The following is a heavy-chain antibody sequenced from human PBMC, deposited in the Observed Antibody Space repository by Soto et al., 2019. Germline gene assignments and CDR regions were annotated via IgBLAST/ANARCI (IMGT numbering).Heavy chain of an antibody. J-gene: IGHJ5*02. CDR1: GFTFSSYA. D-gene: IGHD5-18*01. Sequence: PGGSLRLSCAASGFTFSSYAMSWVRQAPGKGLEWVSAISGSGGSTYYADSVKGRFTISRDNSKNTLYLQMNRLRAEHPAAYSCAKVAQPSFLTNWFDPCGQGTLLTVSS. V-gene: IGHV3-23*01. CDR3: AKVAQPSFLTNWFDP. CDR2: ISGSGGST.